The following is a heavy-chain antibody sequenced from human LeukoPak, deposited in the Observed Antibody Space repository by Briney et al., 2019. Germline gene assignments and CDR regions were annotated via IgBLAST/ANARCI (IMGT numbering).Heavy chain of an antibody. Sequence: GASVKVSCKASGYTFTSYGISWVRQAPGQGLEWMGWISAYNGNTNYAQKLQGRVTMTTDTSTSTAYMELRSLGSDDTAVYYCASSPTTHYYDFWSGYYGLDYWGQGTLVTVSS. CDR1: GYTFTSYG. V-gene: IGHV1-18*01. CDR3: ASSPTTHYYDFWSGYYGLDY. CDR2: ISAYNGNT. D-gene: IGHD3-3*01. J-gene: IGHJ4*02.